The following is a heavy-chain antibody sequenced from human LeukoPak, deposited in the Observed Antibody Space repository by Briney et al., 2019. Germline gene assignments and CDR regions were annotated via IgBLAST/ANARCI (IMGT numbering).Heavy chain of an antibody. CDR2: IKQDGSEK. CDR1: GFTFSSYW. D-gene: IGHD3-22*01. V-gene: IGHV3-7*01. Sequence: GGSLRLSCAASGFTFSSYWMNWVRQAPGKGLEWVANIKQDGSEKYYVDSVKGRFTISRDNANNSLYLQMNGLIGEDTSVDYYASVRIVVAPPLFDFWGQGTLVSVSS. J-gene: IGHJ4*02. CDR3: ASVRIVVAPPLFDF.